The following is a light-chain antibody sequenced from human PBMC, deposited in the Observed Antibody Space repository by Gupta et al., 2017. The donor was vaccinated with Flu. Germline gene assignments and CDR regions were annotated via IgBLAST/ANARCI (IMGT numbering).Light chain of an antibody. Sequence: GDRVTITCRASQRISSWLAWYQQKPGKAPKVLIYKASSLQSGVPSRFSGSGSGTEFTLTISSLQPDDFATYYCQQYNSYSGTFGQGTKVEIK. J-gene: IGKJ1*01. V-gene: IGKV1-5*03. CDR2: KAS. CDR3: QQYNSYSGT. CDR1: QRISSW.